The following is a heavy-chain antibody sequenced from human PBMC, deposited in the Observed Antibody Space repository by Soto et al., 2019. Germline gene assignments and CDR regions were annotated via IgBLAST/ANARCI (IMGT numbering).Heavy chain of an antibody. V-gene: IGHV4-59*01. CDR2: IFYTGST. Sequence: SETLSLTCTVSGDSMNNFYWSWIRQPPGKTLEWIGNIFYTGSTTYNPSLESRITMSVDTSKNQFSLRLSSVSAADTAVYFCAKYRRTTAEGYTLDYWGRGTLVTVSS. J-gene: IGHJ4*02. CDR1: GDSMNNFY. D-gene: IGHD1-1*01. CDR3: AKYRRTTAEGYTLDY.